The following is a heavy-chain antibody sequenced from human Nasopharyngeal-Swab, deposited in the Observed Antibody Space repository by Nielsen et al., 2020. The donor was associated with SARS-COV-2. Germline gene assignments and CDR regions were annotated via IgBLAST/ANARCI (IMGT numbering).Heavy chain of an antibody. CDR3: ARGLYSSGFSYYYYGMDV. D-gene: IGHD6-19*01. CDR2: IIPIFGTA. V-gene: IGHV1-69*01. Sequence: WVRQAPGQGLEWMGGIIPIFGTANYAQKFQGRVTITADESTSTAYMELSSLRSEDTAVYYCARGLYSSGFSYYYYGMDVWGQGTTVTVSS. J-gene: IGHJ6*02.